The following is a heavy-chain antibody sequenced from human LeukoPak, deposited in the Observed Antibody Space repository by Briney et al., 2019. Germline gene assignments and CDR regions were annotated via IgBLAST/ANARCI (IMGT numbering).Heavy chain of an antibody. D-gene: IGHD2-15*01. Sequence: PSETLSLTCTVSGGSISSSSYYWGWVRQPPGKGLEWIGEIYHSGSTNYNPSLKSRVTISVDKSKNQFSLKLISVTAADTAVYYCARSGGGGYKYYFGYWGQGTLVTVSS. CDR3: ARSGGGGYKYYFGY. V-gene: IGHV4-39*07. CDR2: IYHSGST. J-gene: IGHJ4*02. CDR1: GGSISSSSYY.